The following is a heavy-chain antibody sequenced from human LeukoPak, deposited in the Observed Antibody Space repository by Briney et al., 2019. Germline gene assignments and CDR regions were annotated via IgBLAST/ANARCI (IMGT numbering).Heavy chain of an antibody. V-gene: IGHV3-23*01. D-gene: IGHD3-9*01. CDR2: INDSGDST. CDR1: GFTFSSFA. J-gene: IGHJ4*02. Sequence: PGGSLRLSCAASGFTFSSFAMTWVRQAPGRELEWVSDINDSGDSTYYADSVKGRFTISRDNSKNALYLQMNSLRVEDTAVYYCAKGLRYFDGLFDYWGQGTLVTVSS. CDR3: AKGLRYFDGLFDY.